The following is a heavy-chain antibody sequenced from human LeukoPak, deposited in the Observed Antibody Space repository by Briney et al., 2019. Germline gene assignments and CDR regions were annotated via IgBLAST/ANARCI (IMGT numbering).Heavy chain of an antibody. CDR2: IFPGNSDT. CDR1: GYSFTDYW. Sequence: GESLKISCKGSGYSFTDYWIGWVRQMPGKGLEWMGIIFPGNSDTRYSPSFQGQVTISADKSISTAYLQWSSLKASDSAIYYCARSPRDGSTYGVDDIWGQGTLVTVSS. J-gene: IGHJ3*02. D-gene: IGHD5-24*01. V-gene: IGHV5-51*01. CDR3: ARSPRDGSTYGVDDI.